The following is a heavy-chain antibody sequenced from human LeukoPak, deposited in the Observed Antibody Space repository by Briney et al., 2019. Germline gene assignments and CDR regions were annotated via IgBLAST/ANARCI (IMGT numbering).Heavy chain of an antibody. CDR1: GGSINSYY. CDR3: TRRCKDAYTLYCFDY. CDR2: MYYSGGT. V-gene: IGHV4-59*01. J-gene: IGHJ4*02. D-gene: IGHD5-24*01. Sequence: SETLSLTCTVSGGSINSYYWSWIRQPPGKGLEWIGHMYYSGGTNYNPSLKSRVPISVDTSKNQFSLKLSSVTAADTAVYYCTRRCKDAYTLYCFDYWGQGTLVTVSS.